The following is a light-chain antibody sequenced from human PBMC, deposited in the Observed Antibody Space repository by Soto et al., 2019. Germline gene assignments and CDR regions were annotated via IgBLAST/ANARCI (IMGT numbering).Light chain of an antibody. CDR1: GSNIGNHY. Sequence: QSVLTQPPSVSAAPGQKVTISCSGSGSNIGNHYVSWYQQHPGTAPKLLIHDNNERPSGIPDRFSGSKSSTSATLGITGLQTGDEADYYCGTWDSSLSAVIFGGGTKLTVL. CDR3: GTWDSSLSAVI. CDR2: DNN. V-gene: IGLV1-51*01. J-gene: IGLJ2*01.